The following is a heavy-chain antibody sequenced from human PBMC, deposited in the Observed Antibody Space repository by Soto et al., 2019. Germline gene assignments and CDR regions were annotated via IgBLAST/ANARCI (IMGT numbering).Heavy chain of an antibody. CDR3: AGGSGYENLDY. D-gene: IGHD5-12*01. CDR1: GYSFTNYY. Sequence: ASVKVSCKAPGYSFTNYYMQWARLAPGQGLEWMGLINPHGGNTIYAQNFQGRVTMTRDTSTSTVYMELSSLRSDDTAVYYCAGGSGYENLDYWGQGTLVTVSS. CDR2: INPHGGNT. V-gene: IGHV1-46*01. J-gene: IGHJ4*02.